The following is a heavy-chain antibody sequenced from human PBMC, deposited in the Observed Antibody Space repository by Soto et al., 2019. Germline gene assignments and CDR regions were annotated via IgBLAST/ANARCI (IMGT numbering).Heavy chain of an antibody. CDR2: IIPILGIA. Sequence: QVQLVQSGAEVKKPGYSVKVSCKASGGTFSSYTISWVRQAPGQGLEWMGRIIPILGIANYAQKFQGRVTITADKSTSTAYMELSSLRSEDTAVYYCARETYSSSSRFDYWGQGTLVTVSS. D-gene: IGHD6-13*01. J-gene: IGHJ4*02. CDR1: GGTFSSYT. CDR3: ARETYSSSSRFDY. V-gene: IGHV1-69*08.